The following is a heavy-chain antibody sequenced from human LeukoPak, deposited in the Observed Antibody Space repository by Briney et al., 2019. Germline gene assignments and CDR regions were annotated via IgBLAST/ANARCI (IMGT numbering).Heavy chain of an antibody. CDR2: TYYRSKWYN. J-gene: IGHJ4*02. Sequence: SQTLSLTCAISGDSVSNNSVAWNWIRHSPSRGLEWLGRTYYRSKWYNDYAVSVKSRITINPETAKNQFSLQLNSVTPVDTAVYYCASQTGYSYGSFGYWGQGTLVTVSS. D-gene: IGHD5-18*01. CDR3: ASQTGYSYGSFGY. V-gene: IGHV6-1*01. CDR1: GDSVSNNSVA.